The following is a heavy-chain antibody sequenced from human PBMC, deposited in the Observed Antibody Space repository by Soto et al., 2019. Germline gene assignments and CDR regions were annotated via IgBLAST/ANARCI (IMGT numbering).Heavy chain of an antibody. V-gene: IGHV2-26*01. CDR2: IFSNDEK. Sequence: ESGPTLVNPTETLTLTCTVSGFSLSNARMGVSWIRQPPGKALEWLAHIFSNDEKSYSTSLKSRLTISKDTSKSQVVLTMTNMDPVDTATYYCARVLKRWLQLSSGPAYWYFDLWGRGTLVTVSS. CDR3: ARVLKRWLQLSSGPAYWYFDL. J-gene: IGHJ2*01. CDR1: GFSLSNARMG. D-gene: IGHD5-12*01.